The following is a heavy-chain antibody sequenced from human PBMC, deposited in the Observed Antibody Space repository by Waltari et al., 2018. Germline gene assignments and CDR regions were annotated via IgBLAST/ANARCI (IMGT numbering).Heavy chain of an antibody. CDR3: ARGTIAVAGYFDY. Sequence: QLQLQESGPGLVKPSETLSLTCTVSGGSISSSSYYWGWIRQPPGKGLEWIGSIYYSGSTYYNPSLKSRVTISVDTSKNQFSLKLSSVTAADTAVYYCARGTIAVAGYFDYWGQGTLVTVSS. V-gene: IGHV4-39*01. CDR2: IYYSGST. CDR1: GGSISSSSYY. J-gene: IGHJ4*02. D-gene: IGHD6-19*01.